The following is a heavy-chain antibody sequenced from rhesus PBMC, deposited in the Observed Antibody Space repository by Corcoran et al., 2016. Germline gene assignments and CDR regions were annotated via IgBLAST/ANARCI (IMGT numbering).Heavy chain of an antibody. CDR2: IFGGDVYV. V-gene: IGHV4-106*01. J-gene: IGHJ4*01. CDR1: GGSITDKVY. D-gene: IGHD1-44*02. CDR3: ATGFSCGESPLY. Sequence: QLQESGPGLVKPSETLSLTCDVSGGSITDKVYWNWVRQSPAKGLEWSGNIFGGDVYVHSIPSVTSRLTISRDTSKNQFSLKLSSVTVADTAVYFCATGFSCGESPLYWGPGVLVTVSS.